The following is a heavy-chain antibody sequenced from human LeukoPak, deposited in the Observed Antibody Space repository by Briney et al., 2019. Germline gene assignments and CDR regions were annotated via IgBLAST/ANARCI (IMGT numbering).Heavy chain of an antibody. D-gene: IGHD3-16*01. V-gene: IGHV3-48*02. J-gene: IGHJ5*02. Sequence: PGGSLRLSCAASGFTFSSHSMNWVRQAPGKGLEWLSYISGSGGAIYYADSVKGRFIISRDNAKNSLYLQMNSLRDEDTAVYYCARVLGGGWWFDPWGQGSLFTVPS. CDR1: GFTFSSHS. CDR3: ARVLGGGWWFDP. CDR2: ISGSGGAI.